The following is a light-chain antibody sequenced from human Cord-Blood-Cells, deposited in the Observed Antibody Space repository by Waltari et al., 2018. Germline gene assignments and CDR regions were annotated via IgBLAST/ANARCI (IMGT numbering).Light chain of an antibody. V-gene: IGLV2-14*01. CDR2: EVS. Sequence: QSALTQPASVSGSPGQSITISCTGTSSAVGGYNYVSWYQQHPGKAPKLMIYEVSNRPSGVSNLFSGSKSGNTASLTISGLQAEDEADYYCSSYTSSSTLGVFGGGTKLTVL. J-gene: IGLJ2*01. CDR1: SSAVGGYNY. CDR3: SSYTSSSTLGV.